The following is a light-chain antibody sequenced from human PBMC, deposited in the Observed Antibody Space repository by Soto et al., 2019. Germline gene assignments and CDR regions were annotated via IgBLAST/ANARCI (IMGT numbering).Light chain of an antibody. Sequence: DIQMTQSPSSLSASVGDRVTITCQASQDISNYLNWYQQKPGKAPKLLIYDASNLETGVPSRFSGSGSGTDFTFTISSLQPEDIATYYCQQYDNPYTVGRGTKLEIK. CDR2: DAS. J-gene: IGKJ2*01. CDR1: QDISNY. CDR3: QQYDNPYT. V-gene: IGKV1-33*01.